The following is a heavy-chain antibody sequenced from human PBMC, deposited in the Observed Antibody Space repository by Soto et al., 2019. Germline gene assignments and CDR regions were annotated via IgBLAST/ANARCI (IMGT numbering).Heavy chain of an antibody. CDR1: GFTFSSAW. CDR3: ARDWYWAFDY. CDR2: IKKKSDGGTT. V-gene: IGHV3-15*07. D-gene: IGHD1-20*01. Sequence: GGSLRLSCAASGFTFSSAWMNWVRQAPGKGLEWVGRIKKKSDGGTTDYAAPVKGRFTISRDDSKNTLYLQMNSLKTEDTAVYFCARDWYWAFDYWGQGSLVTGSS. J-gene: IGHJ4*02.